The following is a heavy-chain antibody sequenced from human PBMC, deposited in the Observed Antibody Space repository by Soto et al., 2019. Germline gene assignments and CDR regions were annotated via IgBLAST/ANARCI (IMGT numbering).Heavy chain of an antibody. CDR3: ARDTGDGTFDF. J-gene: IGHJ4*02. CDR2: INAGYGNT. Sequence: GAPLKVSCKASGYTFSSYAMHWGRQAPGQRLEWMGWINAGYGNTKSSQKFQDRVTISRDTSASTAYMELTSLRSEDTAVYYCARDTGDGTFDFWGQGTLVTVPS. D-gene: IGHD7-27*01. V-gene: IGHV1-3*01. CDR1: GYTFSSYA.